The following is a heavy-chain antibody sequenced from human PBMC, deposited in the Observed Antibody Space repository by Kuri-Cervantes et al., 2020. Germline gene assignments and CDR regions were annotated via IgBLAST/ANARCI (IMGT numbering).Heavy chain of an antibody. CDR2: INRNSGSI. CDR3: AREGGPFDL. Sequence: SLKISCAAPGFTFNDYAMHWVRQDPGKGLEWVSGINRNSGSIGYADSVKGRFIISRDNAKNSPYLLMSSLRAEDTAVYYCAREGGPFDLWGRGTLVTVSS. D-gene: IGHD3-16*01. V-gene: IGHV3-9*01. CDR1: GFTFNDYA. J-gene: IGHJ2*01.